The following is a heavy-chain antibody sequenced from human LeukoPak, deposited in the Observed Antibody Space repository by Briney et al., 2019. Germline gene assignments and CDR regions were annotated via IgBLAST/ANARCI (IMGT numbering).Heavy chain of an antibody. CDR3: AKHDPRRVVITNWFDP. CDR1: GFTFSAYA. D-gene: IGHD3-22*01. V-gene: IGHV3-23*01. Sequence: PGGSLRLSCAASGFTFSAYAISWVRQALGKGLEWVSAISGSGGITYYADSVKGRFTISRGNSKNTLYLQMNSLRAEDTAVYYCAKHDPRRVVITNWFDPWGQGTLVTVSS. J-gene: IGHJ5*02. CDR2: ISGSGGIT.